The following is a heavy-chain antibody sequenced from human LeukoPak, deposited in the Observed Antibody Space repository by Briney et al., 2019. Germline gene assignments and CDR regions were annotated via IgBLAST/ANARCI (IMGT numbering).Heavy chain of an antibody. V-gene: IGHV4-31*11. J-gene: IGHJ6*02. D-gene: IGHD2-15*01. Sequence: SETLSLTCAVYGGSFSGYYWSWIRQHPGKGLEWIGYIYYSGSTYYNPSLKSRVTISVDTSKNQFSLKLSSVTAADTAVYYCARGDVAFAGMDVWGQGTTVTVSS. CDR3: ARGDVAFAGMDV. CDR1: GGSFSGYY. CDR2: IYYSGST.